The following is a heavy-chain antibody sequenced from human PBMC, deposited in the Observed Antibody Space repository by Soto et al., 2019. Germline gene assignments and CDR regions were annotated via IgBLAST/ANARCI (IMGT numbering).Heavy chain of an antibody. V-gene: IGHV4-39*01. Sequence: PSETLSLTCTVSGGSISSSSYYWGWIRQPPGKGLEWIGSIYYSGSTYYNPSLKSRVTISVDTSKNQFSLKLSSVTAADTAVYYCASNLHRVDGDYDYWGQGTLVTVYS. D-gene: IGHD4-17*01. CDR3: ASNLHRVDGDYDY. CDR1: GGSISSSSYY. J-gene: IGHJ4*02. CDR2: IYYSGST.